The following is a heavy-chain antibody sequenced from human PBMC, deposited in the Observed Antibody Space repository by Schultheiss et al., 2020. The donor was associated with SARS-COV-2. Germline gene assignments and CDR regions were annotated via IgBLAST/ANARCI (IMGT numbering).Heavy chain of an antibody. V-gene: IGHV1-18*01. D-gene: IGHD3-22*01. J-gene: IGHJ4*02. CDR2: ISAYNGNT. Sequence: ASVKVSCKASGYTFTSYGISWVRQAPGQGLEWMGWISAYNGNTNYAQKLQGRVTMTTDTSTSTAYMELRSLRSDDTAVYYCARDSYDSSGYYDFDYWGQGTLVTVSS. CDR1: GYTFTSYG. CDR3: ARDSYDSSGYYDFDY.